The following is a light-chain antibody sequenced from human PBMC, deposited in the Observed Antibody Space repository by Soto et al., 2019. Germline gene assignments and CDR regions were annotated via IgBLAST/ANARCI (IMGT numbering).Light chain of an antibody. CDR2: AAS. V-gene: IGKV1-39*01. J-gene: IGKJ2*01. Sequence: DIQMTQSPSSLSASVGDRVTITCRASQSISSYLNWYQQKPGKAPKLLIYAASRLQSGVPSRFSGRGSGTDFTLAISSLQPEDFVNYYCQQSYSTPPYTFGQGTKLEIK. CDR1: QSISSY. CDR3: QQSYSTPPYT.